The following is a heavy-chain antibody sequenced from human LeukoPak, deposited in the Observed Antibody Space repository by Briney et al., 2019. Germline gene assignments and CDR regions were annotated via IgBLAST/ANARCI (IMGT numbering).Heavy chain of an antibody. Sequence: SETLSLTCAVYGGSFSGYYWSWIRQPPGKGLEWIGEINHSGSTNYNPSLKSRVTISVDTSKNQFSLKLSSVTAADTAVYYCARGKGYYDSGGYRSFSAIFDYWGQGTLVTVSS. V-gene: IGHV4-34*01. D-gene: IGHD3-22*01. J-gene: IGHJ4*02. CDR3: ARGKGYYDSGGYRSFSAIFDY. CDR1: GGSFSGYY. CDR2: INHSGST.